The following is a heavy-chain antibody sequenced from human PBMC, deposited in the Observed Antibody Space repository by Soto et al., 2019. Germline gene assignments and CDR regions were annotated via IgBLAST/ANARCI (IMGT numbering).Heavy chain of an antibody. D-gene: IGHD3-10*01. CDR3: ARGGASSKWLDP. V-gene: IGHV4-59*02. CDR2: IYDGGST. CDR1: GDSVNTYF. J-gene: IGHJ5*02. Sequence: PSETLSLTCTVSGDSVNTYFWSWIRQPPGQRLELIAFIYDGGSTKYNPSFKSRVTISLDTSKNQFFLQLSSVTAADTAVYYCARGGASSKWLDPWGQGTMVTVSS.